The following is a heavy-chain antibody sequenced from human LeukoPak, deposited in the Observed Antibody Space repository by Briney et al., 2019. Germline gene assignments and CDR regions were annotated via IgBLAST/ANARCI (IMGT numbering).Heavy chain of an antibody. CDR1: GYTFTSYY. J-gene: IGHJ4*02. D-gene: IGHD5-12*01. CDR2: INPSGGST. CDR3: ARDQDGYSGYDSALFDY. V-gene: IGHV1-46*01. Sequence: ASVKVSCKASGYTFTSYYMHWVRQAPAQGLEWMGIINPSGGSTSYAQKFQGRVTMTRDTSTSTVYMELSSLRSEDTAVYYCARDQDGYSGYDSALFDYWGQGTLVTVSS.